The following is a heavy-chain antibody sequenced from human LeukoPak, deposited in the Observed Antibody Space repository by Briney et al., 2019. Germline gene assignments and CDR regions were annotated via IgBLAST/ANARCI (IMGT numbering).Heavy chain of an antibody. V-gene: IGHV4-4*02. Sequence: SETLSLTCAVSGGSISSSNWWSWVRQPPGKGLEWIGEIYHSGSTNYNPSLKSRVTISVDKSKNQFSLKLSSVTAADTAVYYCARDRMIVPVESSDAFDIWGQGTMVTVSS. D-gene: IGHD3-22*01. J-gene: IGHJ3*02. CDR3: ARDRMIVPVESSDAFDI. CDR2: IYHSGST. CDR1: GGSISSSNW.